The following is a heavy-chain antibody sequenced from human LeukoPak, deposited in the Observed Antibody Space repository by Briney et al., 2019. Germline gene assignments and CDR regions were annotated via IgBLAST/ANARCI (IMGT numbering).Heavy chain of an antibody. V-gene: IGHV3-33*01. J-gene: IGHJ4*02. CDR1: GFTFSSYG. D-gene: IGHD3-22*01. CDR3: ARGYYDSSGYYQFDY. Sequence: GRSLRLSCAASGFTFSSYGMHWVRQAPGKGLEWVAVIWYDGSNKYYVDSVKGRFTISRDNSKNTLYLQMNSLRAEDTAVYYCARGYYDSSGYYQFDYWGQGTLVTVSS. CDR2: IWYDGSNK.